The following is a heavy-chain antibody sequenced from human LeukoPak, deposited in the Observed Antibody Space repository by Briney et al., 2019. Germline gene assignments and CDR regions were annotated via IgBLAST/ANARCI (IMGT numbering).Heavy chain of an antibody. J-gene: IGHJ3*02. CDR2: ISAYNGNT. D-gene: IGHD3-22*01. CDR3: AREANYYDSSGYPYDAFDI. V-gene: IGHV1-18*01. CDR1: GYTFTSYG. Sequence: ASVKVSCKASGYTFTSYGISWVRQAPGQGLEWMGWISAYNGNTNYAQKLQGRVTMTTDTSTSTAYMELSSLRSEDTAVYYCAREANYYDSSGYPYDAFDIWGQGTMVTVSS.